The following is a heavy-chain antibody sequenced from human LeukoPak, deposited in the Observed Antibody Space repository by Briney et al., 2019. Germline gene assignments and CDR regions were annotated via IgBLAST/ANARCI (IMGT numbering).Heavy chain of an antibody. Sequence: GASVKVSCKASGYTFTGYYMHWVRQAPGQGLEWMGWLNPNSGGTNSAQKFQGRVSMTRDTSITTASMELSSLRSDDTAVYYCARGGSGWYSGLDYWGQGTLVTVSS. CDR3: ARGGSGWYSGLDY. J-gene: IGHJ4*02. D-gene: IGHD6-19*01. CDR2: LNPNSGGT. V-gene: IGHV1-2*02. CDR1: GYTFTGYY.